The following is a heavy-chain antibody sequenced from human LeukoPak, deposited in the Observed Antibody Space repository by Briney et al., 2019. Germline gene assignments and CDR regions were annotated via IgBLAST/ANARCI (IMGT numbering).Heavy chain of an antibody. Sequence: SGGSLRLSCAASGFTFSSCAMNWVRQAPGKGLEWVSAIGGGGRSTYYADSVKGRFTISRDNSRNTLYLQMNSLRAEDTAVYYCARGLGRELDGAFDIWGQGTMVTVSS. CDR2: IGGGGRST. CDR1: GFTFSSCA. CDR3: ARGLGRELDGAFDI. V-gene: IGHV3-23*01. D-gene: IGHD3-10*01. J-gene: IGHJ3*02.